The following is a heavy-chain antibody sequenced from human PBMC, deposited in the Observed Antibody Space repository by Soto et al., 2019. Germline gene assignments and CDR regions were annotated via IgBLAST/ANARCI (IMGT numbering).Heavy chain of an antibody. CDR1: GFPFSSYG. J-gene: IGHJ6*02. Sequence: QVQLVESGGGVVQPGRSLRLSCVASGFPFSSYGMFWVRQAPGKGLEWVAGISNDGSQEHYADSVKGRFTISRDNSKNTLTVQMNSLRPEDTAVYCCAKDGHNIFFYNYGMDVWGQGTTVSVSS. V-gene: IGHV3-30*18. CDR2: ISNDGSQE. CDR3: AKDGHNIFFYNYGMDV. D-gene: IGHD3-3*02.